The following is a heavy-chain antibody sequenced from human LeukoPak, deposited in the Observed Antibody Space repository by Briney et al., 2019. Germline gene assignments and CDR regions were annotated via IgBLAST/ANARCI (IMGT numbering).Heavy chain of an antibody. CDR1: GYSFTNYW. J-gene: IGHJ4*02. CDR2: SYPDDSDT. V-gene: IGHV5-51*01. D-gene: IGHD2-2*01. Sequence: GESLNISSKASGYSFTNYWIGWVRQMPGKGLEWMGISYPDDSDTRYSPSFQGQVTISADKSIGTAYLQWSSLKASDTAMYYCARPGREKLPAAELDYWGQGTLVTVSS. CDR3: ARPGREKLPAAELDY.